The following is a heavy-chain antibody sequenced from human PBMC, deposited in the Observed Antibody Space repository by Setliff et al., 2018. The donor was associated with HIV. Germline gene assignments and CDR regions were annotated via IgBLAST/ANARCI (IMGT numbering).Heavy chain of an antibody. D-gene: IGHD4-17*01. CDR1: GGPISSSSYY. Sequence: PSETLSLTCSVSGGPISSSSYYWGWIRQPPGKGLEWIGNIYSSGNTYYNPSLKSRLTMSVDTSKNQFSLKLSSLTAADTAMYYCARDRPPSTVDMLGAFDRWGQGTMVTVSS. V-gene: IGHV4-39*02. CDR3: ARDRPPSTVDMLGAFDR. CDR2: IYSSGNT. J-gene: IGHJ3*02.